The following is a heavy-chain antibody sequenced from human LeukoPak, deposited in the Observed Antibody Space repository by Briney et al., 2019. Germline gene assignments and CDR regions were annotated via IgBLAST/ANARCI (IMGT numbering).Heavy chain of an antibody. CDR1: GGSISSHY. V-gene: IGHV4-59*11. Sequence: PSETLSLTCTVSGGSISSHYWSWIRQPPGKGLEWIGYIYYSGSTNYNPSLKRRVTISVDTSKNQFSLKLGSVTAADTAVYYCARDNVDTAMATSSGLDVWGKGTTVTVSS. D-gene: IGHD5-18*01. J-gene: IGHJ6*04. CDR3: ARDNVDTAMATSSGLDV. CDR2: IYYSGST.